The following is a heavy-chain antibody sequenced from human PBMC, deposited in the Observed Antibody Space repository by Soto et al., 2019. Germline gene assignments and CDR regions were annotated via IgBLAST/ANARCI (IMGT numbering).Heavy chain of an antibody. D-gene: IGHD6-13*01. V-gene: IGHV1-69*01. J-gene: IGHJ5*02. Sequence: QVQLVQSGAEVKKPGSSVKVSCKASGGTFSSYAISWVRQAPGQGLEWMGGIIPIFGTANYAQKFQGRVTITADESTSTAYMELTSLRPDDTAVYYCAREVVQQLVQGWFDPWGQGTLVTVSS. CDR2: IIPIFGTA. CDR1: GGTFSSYA. CDR3: AREVVQQLVQGWFDP.